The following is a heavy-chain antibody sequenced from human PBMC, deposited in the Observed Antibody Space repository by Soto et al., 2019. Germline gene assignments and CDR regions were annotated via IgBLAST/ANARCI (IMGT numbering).Heavy chain of an antibody. CDR2: PNPDTAST. CDR3: ARGGGYYGSGAYYRGYFDH. V-gene: IGHV1-3*01. J-gene: IGHJ4*02. CDR1: GYSFANYT. Sequence: QVQLVQSGAEVKKPGASVTVSCKASGYSFANYTIHWVRQAPGQGLEWMGWPNPDTASTKFSPKFQGRVIITRDKSANTAFMQLTSLTSEDTALYYCARGGGYYGSGAYYRGYFDHWGLGTLVAVSS. D-gene: IGHD3-10*01.